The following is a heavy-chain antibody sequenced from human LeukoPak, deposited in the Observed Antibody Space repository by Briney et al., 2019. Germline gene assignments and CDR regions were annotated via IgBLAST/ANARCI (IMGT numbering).Heavy chain of an antibody. CDR2: ITATGTE. Sequence: GGSLRLSCAVSGLSFSDAWVSWVRRAPGKGLEWVARITATGTENYAAPVNARFTASRDDSKTTVYLQMNSLTTEDTAVYYCTTAPTRGWLPYFDYWGQGTVVTVSS. CDR3: TTAPTRGWLPYFDY. D-gene: IGHD5-24*01. V-gene: IGHV3-15*05. CDR1: GLSFSDAW. J-gene: IGHJ4*02.